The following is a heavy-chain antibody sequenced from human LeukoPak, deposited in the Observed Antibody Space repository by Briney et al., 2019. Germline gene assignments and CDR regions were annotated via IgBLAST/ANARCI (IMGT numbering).Heavy chain of an antibody. D-gene: IGHD6-19*01. J-gene: IGHJ4*02. CDR3: ARETPDSSGWD. CDR2: ISSSSSTI. CDR1: GFTFSSYE. Sequence: GGSLRLSCAASGFTFSSYEMNWVRQAPGKGLEWVSYISSSSSTIYYADSVKGRFTISRDNAKNSLYLQMNSLRAEDTAVYYCARETPDSSGWDWGQGTLVTVSS. V-gene: IGHV3-48*01.